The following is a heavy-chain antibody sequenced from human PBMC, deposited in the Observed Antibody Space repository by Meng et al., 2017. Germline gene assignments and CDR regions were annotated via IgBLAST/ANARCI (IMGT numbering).Heavy chain of an antibody. D-gene: IGHD3-10*01. V-gene: IGHV4-31*03. J-gene: IGHJ5*02. CDR3: ARSGGQGRFGASRGWFDP. Sequence: LRLSCTVSGGSISSGGYYWSWIRQHPGKGLEWIGYIYYSGSTYYNPSLKSRVTISVDTSKNQFSLKLSSVTAADTAVYYCARSGGQGRFGASRGWFDPWGQGTLVTVSS. CDR1: GGSISSGGYY. CDR2: IYYSGST.